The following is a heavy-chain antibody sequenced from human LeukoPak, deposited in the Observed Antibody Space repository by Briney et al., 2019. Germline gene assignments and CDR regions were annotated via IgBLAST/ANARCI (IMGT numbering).Heavy chain of an antibody. D-gene: IGHD3-10*01. CDR2: XXPCYSYT. J-gene: IGHJ4*02. Sequence: RXXXXKXXEWXXXXXPCYSYTRYSPSFQGQVTISADKSISTAYLQWSSLKASDTAMYYCARPPVYYYGSGSYTFDYWGQGTLVTVSS. CDR3: ARPPVYYYGSGSYTFDY. V-gene: IGHV5-51*01.